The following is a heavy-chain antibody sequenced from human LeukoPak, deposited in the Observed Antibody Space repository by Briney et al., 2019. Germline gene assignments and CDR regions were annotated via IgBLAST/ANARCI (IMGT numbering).Heavy chain of an antibody. Sequence: ASVKVSCKASGYTFTGYYMHWVRQAPGQGLEWMGWINPNSGGTNYAQKFQGRVTMTRDTSISTAYMELSRLRSDDTAVYYCAREKGEGLKGARDSSGPQTGDAFDIWGQGTMVTVSS. CDR1: GYTFTGYY. V-gene: IGHV1-2*02. CDR3: AREKGEGLKGARDSSGPQTGDAFDI. CDR2: INPNSGGT. D-gene: IGHD3-22*01. J-gene: IGHJ3*02.